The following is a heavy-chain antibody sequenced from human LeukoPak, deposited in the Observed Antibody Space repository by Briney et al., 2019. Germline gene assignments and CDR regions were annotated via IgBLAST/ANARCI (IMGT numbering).Heavy chain of an antibody. D-gene: IGHD3-10*01. CDR2: IKSKTDGGTT. CDR3: TTEPRFGDDWDAFDI. V-gene: IGHV3-15*01. J-gene: IGHJ3*02. Sequence: GGSLRLSCAASGFTFSNAWMSWVRQAPGKGLEWVGRIKSKTDGGTTDYAAPVKDRFTISRDDSKNTLYLQMNSLKTEDTAVYYCTTEPRFGDDWDAFDIWGQGTMVTVSS. CDR1: GFTFSNAW.